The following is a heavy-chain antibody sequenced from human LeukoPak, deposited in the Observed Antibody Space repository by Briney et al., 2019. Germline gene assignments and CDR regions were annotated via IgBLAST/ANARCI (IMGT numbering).Heavy chain of an antibody. J-gene: IGHJ4*02. Sequence: ASVKVSCKASGYTFTDYYLHWVRQAPGRGLEWMGWINPNSGGTNYAQKFQGRVTMTRDMSTSTVYMELSSLRSEDTAVYYCARSLLAAGGTRFDYWGQGTLVTVSS. CDR3: ARSLLAAGGTRFDY. V-gene: IGHV1-2*02. CDR2: INPNSGGT. D-gene: IGHD6-13*01. CDR1: GYTFTDYY.